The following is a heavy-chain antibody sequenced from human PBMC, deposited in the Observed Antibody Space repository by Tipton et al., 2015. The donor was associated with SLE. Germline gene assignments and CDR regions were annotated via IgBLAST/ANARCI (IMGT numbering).Heavy chain of an antibody. CDR1: GYTFTTYG. J-gene: IGHJ4*02. Sequence: QSGAEVKKPGASVRVSCKVSGYTFTTYGINWVRQATGQGLEWMGWMDPHSGNTDFAQRFLGRVTLTWDTSISTAYMELSSLRSDDTSVYYCARDLNGIDYWGQGTLVSVSS. CDR3: ARDLNGIDY. CDR2: MDPHSGNT. V-gene: IGHV1-8*01. D-gene: IGHD1-20*01.